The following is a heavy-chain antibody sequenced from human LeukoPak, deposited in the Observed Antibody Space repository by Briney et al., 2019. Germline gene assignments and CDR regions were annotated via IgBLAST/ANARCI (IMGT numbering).Heavy chain of an antibody. CDR2: ISSSSSYI. D-gene: IGHD6-13*01. J-gene: IGHJ4*02. CDR3: ARDFIAAAGTAVGDY. V-gene: IGHV3-21*01. Sequence: GGSLRLSCAASGFTFSSYSMNWVRQAPGKGLEWVSSISSSSSYIYYADSVKGRFTISRDNAKNSLYLQMNSLRAEDTAVYYCARDFIAAAGTAVGDYWGQGTLVTVSP. CDR1: GFTFSSYS.